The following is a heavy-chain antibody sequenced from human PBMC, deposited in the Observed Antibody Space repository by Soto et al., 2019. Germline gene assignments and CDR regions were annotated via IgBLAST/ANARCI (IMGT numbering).Heavy chain of an antibody. CDR3: ARDTGYYDSSGSFDY. Sequence: ASVTVSCKASGYTFTGYYMHWVRQAPGQGLEWMGWINPNSGGTNYAQKFQGWVTMTRDTSISTAYMELSRLRSDDTAVYYCARDTGYYDSSGSFDYWGQGTLVTVSS. D-gene: IGHD3-22*01. CDR2: INPNSGGT. V-gene: IGHV1-2*04. J-gene: IGHJ4*02. CDR1: GYTFTGYY.